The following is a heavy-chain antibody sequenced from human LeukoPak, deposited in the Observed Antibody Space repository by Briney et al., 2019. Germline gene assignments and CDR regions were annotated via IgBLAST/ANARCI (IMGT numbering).Heavy chain of an antibody. CDR2: INPNSGGT. V-gene: IGHV1-2*02. Sequence: GASVKVSCKASGYTFTGYYMHWVRQAPGQGLEWMGWINPNSGGTNYAQKFQGRVTMTRDTSISTAYMELSRLRSDDTAVYYCARAVRGYSYGLGYWGQGTLVTVSS. D-gene: IGHD5-18*01. CDR3: ARAVRGYSYGLGY. J-gene: IGHJ4*02. CDR1: GYTFTGYY.